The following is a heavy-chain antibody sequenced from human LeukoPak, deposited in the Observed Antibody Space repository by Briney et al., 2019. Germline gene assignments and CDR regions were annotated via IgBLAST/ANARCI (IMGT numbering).Heavy chain of an antibody. CDR2: ISGSGGST. Sequence: PGGSLRLSCAASGFTFTTCAMSWVREAPGKGLEWVSGISGSGGSTYYADSAKGRFTISRDNSKNTLYLQMNSLRAEDTAVYYCAKTRYDFWSGLNWFDPWGQGTLVTVSS. CDR3: AKTRYDFWSGLNWFDP. D-gene: IGHD3-3*01. J-gene: IGHJ5*02. CDR1: GFTFTTCA. V-gene: IGHV3-23*01.